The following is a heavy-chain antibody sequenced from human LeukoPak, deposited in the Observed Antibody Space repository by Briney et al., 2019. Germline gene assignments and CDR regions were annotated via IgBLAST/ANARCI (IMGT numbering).Heavy chain of an antibody. CDR3: ARDRHRANGVCHSPPGMDV. CDR2: IWIDGKNE. J-gene: IGHJ6*02. CDR1: GFTFSSYG. Sequence: GGSLRLSCAASGFTFSSYGMHWVRQAPGKGLEWVADIWIDGKNEHFADAVKGRFTISRDNSKNTMYLQINSLRAEDTAVYYCARDRHRANGVCHSPPGMDVWGQGTTVTVSS. V-gene: IGHV3-33*01. D-gene: IGHD2-8*01.